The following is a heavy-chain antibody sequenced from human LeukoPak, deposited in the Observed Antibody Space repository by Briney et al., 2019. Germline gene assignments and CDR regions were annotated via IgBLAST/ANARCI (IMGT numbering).Heavy chain of an antibody. CDR1: GFTFNTNA. D-gene: IGHD2-21*01. Sequence: GGSLRLSCATSGFTFNTNAMSWVRQAPGKGLEWVSTIGNTETFYADSVTGRFTISRDNSKNTVYLHMNSLRVEDTAVYYCAKDWIQFNRVFDCFDSWGQGTLVTVSS. CDR3: AKDWIQFNRVFDCFDS. J-gene: IGHJ4*02. V-gene: IGHV3-23*01. CDR2: IGNTET.